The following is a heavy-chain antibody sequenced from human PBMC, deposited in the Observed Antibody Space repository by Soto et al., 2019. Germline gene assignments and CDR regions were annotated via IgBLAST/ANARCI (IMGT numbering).Heavy chain of an antibody. V-gene: IGHV1-69*04. CDR2: IIPIIGII. CDR3: AGDPDSHYNDSHASSYP. J-gene: IGHJ5*02. Sequence: SVKVSCKASGGTFSTYTITWVRQAPGQGLEWMGRIIPIIGIINHAQKFQGRVTISADKFTGTAYMELTGLRSDDTAVYYCAGDPDSHYNDSHASSYPWGQGTLVTVSS. CDR1: GGTFSTYT. D-gene: IGHD4-4*01.